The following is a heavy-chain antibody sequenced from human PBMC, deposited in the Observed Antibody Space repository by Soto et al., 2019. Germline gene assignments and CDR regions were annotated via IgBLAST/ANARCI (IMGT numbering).Heavy chain of an antibody. CDR2: INHSGST. CDR1: GGSFSGYY. J-gene: IGHJ4*02. D-gene: IGHD3-3*01. CDR3: ARGTGRFLEWLPYYFDY. Sequence: SETLSLTCAVYGGSFSGYYWSWIRQPPGKGLEWIGEINHSGSTNYNPSLKSRVTISVDTSKNQFSLKLSSVTAADTAVYYCARGTGRFLEWLPYYFDYGGKGTLVTVS. V-gene: IGHV4-34*01.